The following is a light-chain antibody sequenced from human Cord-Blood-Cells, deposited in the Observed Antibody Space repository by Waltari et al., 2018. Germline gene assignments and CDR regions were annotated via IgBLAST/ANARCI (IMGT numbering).Light chain of an antibody. J-gene: IGKJ1*01. CDR3: QQRSNWPWT. V-gene: IGKV3-11*01. CDR2: DAS. Sequence: EIVLTQSPATLSLSLGDRATISSRASQRVSRYLAWYQQKPGQAPRLLIYDASNRATGIPARFRGSGSGTDVTLTISSLEPEGFAVYYCQQRSNWPWTFGQGTKVEIK. CDR1: QRVSRY.